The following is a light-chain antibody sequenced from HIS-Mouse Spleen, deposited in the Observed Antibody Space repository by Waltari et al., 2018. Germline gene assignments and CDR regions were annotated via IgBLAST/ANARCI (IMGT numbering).Light chain of an antibody. CDR3: QQLKSYAPT. V-gene: IGKV1-9*01. J-gene: IGKJ1*01. CDR1: QGISSC. CDR2: DAS. Sequence: DIQLTLSPSFLSASVGSRVTITCRASQGISSCLACYQQKPGKAPKQLIYDASTLQSGVPSMFSGSGSGTECTLTISSLQPEDFATYYCQQLKSYAPTFGHGPKVEIK.